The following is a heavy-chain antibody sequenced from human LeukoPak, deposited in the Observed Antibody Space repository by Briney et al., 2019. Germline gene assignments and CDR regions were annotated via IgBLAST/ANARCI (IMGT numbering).Heavy chain of an antibody. CDR1: GFTFSDAW. V-gene: IGHV3-7*04. CDR3: ARGSWPFDY. D-gene: IGHD3-10*01. CDR2: IKQEGWGK. Sequence: GGSLRLSCTVSGFTFSDAWMGWVRQASGRGLEWVASIKQEGWGKQYVASVVGRFTISRDNAKNSLFLQMDSLRDEDTAVYYCARGSWPFDYWGHGTLVTVSS. J-gene: IGHJ4*01.